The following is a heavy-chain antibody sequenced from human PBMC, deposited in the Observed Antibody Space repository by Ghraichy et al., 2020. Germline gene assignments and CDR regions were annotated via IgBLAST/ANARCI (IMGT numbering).Heavy chain of an antibody. V-gene: IGHV2-5*02. D-gene: IGHD3-16*01. CDR3: AHRRGSTYGHINWFDP. Sequence: SGPTLVKPTQTLTLTCTFSGFSLTTTGLGVGWIRQPPGKALEWLGIIYWDDDNRYRPSLQSRLTITKDTAKNQVVLTMTNMDLVDTATYYCAHRRGSTYGHINWFDPWGQGILVTVSS. J-gene: IGHJ5*02. CDR2: IYWDDDN. CDR1: GFSLTTTGLG.